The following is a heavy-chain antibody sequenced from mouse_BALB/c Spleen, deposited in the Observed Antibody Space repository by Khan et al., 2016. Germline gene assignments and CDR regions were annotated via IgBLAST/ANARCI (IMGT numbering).Heavy chain of an antibody. CDR3: ARGGGNYRYFDV. CDR2: ISYSGST. J-gene: IGHJ1*01. D-gene: IGHD1-1*02. V-gene: IGHV3-2*02. CDR1: GYSITSDYA. Sequence: EVQFQESGPGLVKPSQSLSITCTVTGYSITSDYAWNWIRQFPGNKLEWMGYISYSGSTSYNPSLKSRISITRDTSKNQFFLQLNSVTTEDTATYYCARGGGNYRYFDVWGAGTTVTVSS.